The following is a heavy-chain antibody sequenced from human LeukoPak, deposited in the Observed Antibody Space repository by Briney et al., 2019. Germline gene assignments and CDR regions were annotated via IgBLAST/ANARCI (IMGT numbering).Heavy chain of an antibody. Sequence: PGGSLRLSCAAPGFTFSSFIRNWVPPAPGKGLGWVSSISSSSSYIYYADSVKGRFTISRDNAKNSLYLQMNSLRAEDTAVYYCGTGYYDFWFFNYWGQGTLVTVSS. CDR2: ISSSSSYI. D-gene: IGHD3-3*01. J-gene: IGHJ4*02. V-gene: IGHV3-21*01. CDR1: GFTFSSFI. CDR3: GTGYYDFWFFNY.